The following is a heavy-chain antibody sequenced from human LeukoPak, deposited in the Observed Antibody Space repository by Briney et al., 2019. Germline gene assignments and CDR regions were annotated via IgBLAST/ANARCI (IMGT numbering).Heavy chain of an antibody. V-gene: IGHV3-23*01. CDR3: AKASSMNSYDDFDY. J-gene: IGHJ4*02. Sequence: GGSLRLSCAASGFTFSSYAMSWLRQAPGKGLEWVSAISGSGGSTYYADSVKGRFTISRDNSKNTLDLQRNRLRAEDTAVYYCAKASSMNSYDDFDYWGQGTLVTVSS. D-gene: IGHD5-18*01. CDR2: ISGSGGST. CDR1: GFTFSSYA.